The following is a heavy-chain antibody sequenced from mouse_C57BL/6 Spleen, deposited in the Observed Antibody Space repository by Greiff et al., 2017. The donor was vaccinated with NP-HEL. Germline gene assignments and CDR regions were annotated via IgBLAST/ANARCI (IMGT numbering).Heavy chain of an antibody. Sequence: VQLQQSGAELVKPGASVKMSCKASGYTFTTYPIEWMKQNHGKSLEWIGNFHPYNDDTKYNEKFKGKATLTVEKSSSTVYLELSRLTSDDSAVYYWARRGYYGSSHTPFAYWGKGTLVTVSA. CDR3: ARRGYYGSSHTPFAY. V-gene: IGHV1-47*01. CDR2: FHPYNDDT. CDR1: GYTFTTYP. D-gene: IGHD1-1*01. J-gene: IGHJ3*01.